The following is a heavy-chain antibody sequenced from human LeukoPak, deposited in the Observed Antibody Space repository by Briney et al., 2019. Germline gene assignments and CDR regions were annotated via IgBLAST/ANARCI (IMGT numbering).Heavy chain of an antibody. CDR1: GFTFSSYW. CDR3: ASELGGNIYGDYRKDAFDI. Sequence: GGSLRLSCAASGFTFSSYWMSRVRQAPGKGLEWVANIKQDGSEKYYVDSVKGRFTISRDNAKNSLYLQMNSLRAEDTAVYYCASELGGNIYGDYRKDAFDIWGQGTMVTVSS. J-gene: IGHJ3*02. D-gene: IGHD4-17*01. V-gene: IGHV3-7*01. CDR2: IKQDGSEK.